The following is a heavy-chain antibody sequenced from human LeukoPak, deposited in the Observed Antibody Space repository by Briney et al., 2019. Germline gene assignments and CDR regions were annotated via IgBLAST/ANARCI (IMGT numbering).Heavy chain of an antibody. J-gene: IGHJ4*02. V-gene: IGHV3-48*04. CDR1: GFTFSSYS. CDR2: ISSSSSTK. Sequence: PGGSLRLSCAASGFTFSSYSMNWVRQAPGKGLEWVSYISSSSSTKYYADSVKGRFTVSRDNAENSVYLQLNSLGAEDTAVYYCARTWNSGGWYVTFDYWGQGTLVTVSS. D-gene: IGHD6-19*01. CDR3: ARTWNSGGWYVTFDY.